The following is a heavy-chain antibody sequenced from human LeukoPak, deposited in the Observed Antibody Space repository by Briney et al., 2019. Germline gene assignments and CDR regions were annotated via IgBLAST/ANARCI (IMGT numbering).Heavy chain of an antibody. J-gene: IGHJ6*03. D-gene: IGHD6-13*01. V-gene: IGHV1-69*05. Sequence: SVKVSCKASGGTFSSYAISWARQAPGQGLEWMGGIIPIFGTANYAQKFQGRVTITTDESTSTAYMELSSLGSEDTAVYYCARSNSSSWYYYYYMDVWGKGTTVTVSS. CDR1: GGTFSSYA. CDR3: ARSNSSSWYYYYYMDV. CDR2: IIPIFGTA.